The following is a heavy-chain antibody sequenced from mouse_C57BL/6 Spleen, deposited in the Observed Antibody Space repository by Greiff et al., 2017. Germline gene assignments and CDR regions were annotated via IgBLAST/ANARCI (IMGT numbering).Heavy chain of an antibody. D-gene: IGHD2-1*01. J-gene: IGHJ4*01. CDR1: GYTFTSYW. CDR3: ARLGNGNGYYYAMDY. CDR2: IYPGSGST. Sequence: VQLQQSGAELVKPGASVKMSCKASGYTFTSYWITWVKQRPGQGLEWIGDIYPGSGSTNYNEKFKSKATLTVDTSSSTAYMHLSSLTSEDSAIYYCARLGNGNGYYYAMDYWGQGTSVTVSS. V-gene: IGHV1-55*01.